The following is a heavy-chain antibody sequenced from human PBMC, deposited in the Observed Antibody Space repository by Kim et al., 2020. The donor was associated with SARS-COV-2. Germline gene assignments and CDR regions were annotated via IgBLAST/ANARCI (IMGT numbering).Heavy chain of an antibody. V-gene: IGHV4-31*03. CDR2: IYYSGST. J-gene: IGHJ4*02. CDR1: GGSISSGGYY. D-gene: IGHD6-19*01. CDR3: AREGHSSLAVDY. Sequence: SETLSLTCTVSGGSISSGGYYWSWIRQHPGKGLEWIGYIYYSGSTYYNPSLKSRVTISVDTSKNQFSLKLSSVTAADTAVYYCAREGHSSLAVDYWGQGTLVTVSS.